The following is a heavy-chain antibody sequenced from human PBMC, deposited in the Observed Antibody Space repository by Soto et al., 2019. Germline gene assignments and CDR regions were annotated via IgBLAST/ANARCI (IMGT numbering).Heavy chain of an antibody. CDR1: GFTFSSHS. D-gene: IGHD1-1*01. J-gene: IGHJ4*02. Sequence: QVHLMESGGGVVQPGGSLRLSFVTSGFTFSSHSMHWFRQAPGKGLEWVAVTSANDGTKFYTDSLKGRLTVSRDNSKNTLYLQMNSLRVEDTAVYYWAREVVTTEWYVDNWGQGILVIVSS. V-gene: IGHV3-30-3*01. CDR3: AREVVTTEWYVDN. CDR2: TSANDGTK.